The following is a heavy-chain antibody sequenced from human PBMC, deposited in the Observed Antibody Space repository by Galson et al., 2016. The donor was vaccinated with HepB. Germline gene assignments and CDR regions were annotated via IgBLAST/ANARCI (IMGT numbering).Heavy chain of an antibody. Sequence: TLSLTCTISGGSINSGAYYWGWVRQHPRKGLEWIGYIYYSGTPYYNPSLKSRVGISLGTSEKQFSLRLTSVTAADTAVYYCVRVFPGGDFWSESAYLETHYFDSWGQGTLVTVSS. V-gene: IGHV4-31*03. CDR2: IYYSGTP. CDR1: GGSINSGAYY. CDR3: VRVFPGGDFWSESAYLETHYFDS. J-gene: IGHJ4*02. D-gene: IGHD3-3*01.